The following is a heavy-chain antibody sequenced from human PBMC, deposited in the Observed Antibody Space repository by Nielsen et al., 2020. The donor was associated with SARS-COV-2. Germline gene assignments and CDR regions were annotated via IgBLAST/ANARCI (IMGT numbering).Heavy chain of an antibody. Sequence: SETLSLTCSVSGGSISGYYWTWIRQSPGKRLEFMAYISPTGSTNYNPSLKSRVTISTDTANNQVSLKVKSVTTTDTAIYYCARDLGIALSGPSFFDFWGRGALVSVSS. V-gene: IGHV4-4*08. D-gene: IGHD6-19*01. CDR1: GGSISGYY. CDR2: ISPTGST. CDR3: ARDLGIALSGPSFFDF. J-gene: IGHJ4*02.